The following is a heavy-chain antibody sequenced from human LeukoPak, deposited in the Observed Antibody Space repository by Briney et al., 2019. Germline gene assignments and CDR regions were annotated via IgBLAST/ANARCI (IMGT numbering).Heavy chain of an antibody. Sequence: SETLSLTCAVYGGSFSGYYWSWIRQPPGKGLEWIGEINHSGSTNYNPSLKSRVTISVDTSKNQFSLKLSSVTAADTAVYYRARASRFRSRAQARSAVASTNWFDPWGQGTLVTVSS. CDR2: INHSGST. V-gene: IGHV4-34*01. D-gene: IGHD3-3*02. J-gene: IGHJ5*02. CDR1: GGSFSGYY. CDR3: ARASRFRSRAQARSAVASTNWFDP.